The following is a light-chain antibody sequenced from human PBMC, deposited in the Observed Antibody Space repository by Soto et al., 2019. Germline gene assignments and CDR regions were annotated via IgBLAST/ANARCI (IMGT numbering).Light chain of an antibody. J-gene: IGKJ2*01. CDR3: QQSYSTPYT. Sequence: DIQMTQSPSSLSASVGDRVTITCRASQSINSYLTWYQHKPGKAPKVLIYAASSLQSGVPSRFSGSGSGTDFTLTITSLQPEDFATYFCQQSYSTPYTFGQGTKLEIK. V-gene: IGKV1-39*01. CDR1: QSINSY. CDR2: AAS.